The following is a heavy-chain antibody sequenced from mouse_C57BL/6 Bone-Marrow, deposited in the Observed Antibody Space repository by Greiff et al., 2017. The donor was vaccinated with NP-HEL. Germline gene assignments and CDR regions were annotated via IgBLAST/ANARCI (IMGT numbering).Heavy chain of an antibody. CDR2: IYPGNGDT. CDR3: TTDDGYCTMDY. Sequence: EVQLQQSGPELVRPGASVKLSCTASGFTFTDYDMHWVKQRPEQGLEWIGWIYPGNGDTEYASKFQGKATITADISSNTAYLQLHSLTSEDTAVYYCTTDDGYCTMDYWGQGTSVTVSS. J-gene: IGHJ4*01. V-gene: IGHV14-4*01. CDR1: GFTFTDYD. D-gene: IGHD2-3*01.